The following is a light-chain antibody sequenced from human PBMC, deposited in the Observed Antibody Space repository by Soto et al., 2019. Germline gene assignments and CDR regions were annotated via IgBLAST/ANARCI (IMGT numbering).Light chain of an antibody. CDR3: QQYNEWRAHT. Sequence: EIVMTQSPATLSVSPGERATLSCRASQSVSSNLAWYQQKPGQAPRLLIYGASTRATGIPARFSGSGSGTEFTLTISNLQSGDLPGYYCQQYNEWRAHTFGGGLKGEMK. J-gene: IGKJ4*01. V-gene: IGKV3-15*01. CDR2: GAS. CDR1: QSVSSN.